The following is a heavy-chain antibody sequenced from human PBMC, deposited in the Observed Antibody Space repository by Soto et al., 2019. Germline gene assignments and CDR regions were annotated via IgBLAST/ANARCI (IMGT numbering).Heavy chain of an antibody. J-gene: IGHJ4*02. CDR2: ISAYNGNT. Sequence: QVQLVQSGAEVKKPGASVKVSCKASGYTFTSYGISWVRQAPGQGLEWMGWISAYNGNTKYAQKLQGRVTMTTDTAKSTAYMELSSLRAVDSAVYYCGSEPNCSDYWGQGNLVTVSS. V-gene: IGHV1-18*01. CDR3: GSEPNCSDY. CDR1: GYTFTSYG.